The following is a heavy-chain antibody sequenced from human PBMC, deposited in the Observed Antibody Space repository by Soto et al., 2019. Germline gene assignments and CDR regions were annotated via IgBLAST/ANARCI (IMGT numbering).Heavy chain of an antibody. Sequence: GGSLRLSCVASGFTFSSYTMHWVRQAPGKGLEWVAVISYGGSNKYYADSVKGRFTISRDNSKNTLYLQMNSLRAEDTAVYYCANSYWSWSSSSELLPYIVGAIGYWGQGTLVTVSS. CDR2: ISYGGSNK. CDR3: ANSYWSWSSSSELLPYIVGAIGY. V-gene: IGHV3-30*04. J-gene: IGHJ4*02. D-gene: IGHD1-26*01. CDR1: GFTFSSYT.